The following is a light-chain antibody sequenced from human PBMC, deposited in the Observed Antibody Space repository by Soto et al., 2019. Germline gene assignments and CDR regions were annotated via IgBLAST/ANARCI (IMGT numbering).Light chain of an antibody. CDR3: QQYNSYWT. CDR2: KAS. J-gene: IGKJ1*01. Sequence: DIQMTQSPSTLSASVGDRVTITCRASQNIGSWLAWYQQQPGKAPRLLIYKASILESGVPSRFSGGGSGAEFTLTISSLQPDDFATYYCQQYNSYWTFGQGTKVEI. V-gene: IGKV1-5*03. CDR1: QNIGSW.